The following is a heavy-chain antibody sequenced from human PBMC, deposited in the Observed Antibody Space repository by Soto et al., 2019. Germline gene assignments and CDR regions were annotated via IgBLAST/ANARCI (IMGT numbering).Heavy chain of an antibody. J-gene: IGHJ4*02. V-gene: IGHV4-39*01. CDR3: ASPDGNPHY. CDR1: GGSISSSSYY. Sequence: SETLSLTCTVSGGSISSSSYYWGWIRQPPGKGLEWIGSIYYSGSTYYNPSLKSRVTISVGTSKNQFSLKLSSVTAAVTAVYYCASPDGNPHYWGQGTLVTVSS. CDR2: IYYSGST.